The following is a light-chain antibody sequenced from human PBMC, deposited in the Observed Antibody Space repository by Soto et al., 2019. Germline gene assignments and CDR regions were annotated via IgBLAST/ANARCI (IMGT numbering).Light chain of an antibody. Sequence: QSALTQPPSASGSPGPSVTIAGTGTSSDVCAYNYVSWYHQYPGKAPKLMIFEVNKRPSGVPDRFSGSKSGKTASLTVSGLQPEDEADYHCTSYAGSNIWVFGGGTKLTVL. CDR1: SSDVCAYNY. V-gene: IGLV2-8*01. CDR2: EVN. J-gene: IGLJ3*02. CDR3: TSYAGSNIWV.